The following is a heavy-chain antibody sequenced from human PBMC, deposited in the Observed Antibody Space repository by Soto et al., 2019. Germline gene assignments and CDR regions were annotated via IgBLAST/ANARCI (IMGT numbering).Heavy chain of an antibody. J-gene: IGHJ4*02. CDR3: AKDGINRGWPLPLFGY. CDR1: GFTFSGYA. CDR2: ISGSGGST. V-gene: IGHV3-23*01. D-gene: IGHD6-19*01. Sequence: PGGSLILCCAASGFTFSGYAMSWVRQAPGKGLEWVSAISGSGGSTYYADSVKGRLTISRDASKNTLYLQMNSLRAEDTAVYYCAKDGINRGWPLPLFGYWGQGTLVTVSS.